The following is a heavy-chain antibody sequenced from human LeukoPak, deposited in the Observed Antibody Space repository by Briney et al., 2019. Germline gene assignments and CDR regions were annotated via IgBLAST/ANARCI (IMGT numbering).Heavy chain of an antibody. CDR3: ARLGLGGYSYSLDY. J-gene: IGHJ4*02. CDR2: IKEDGSEK. Sequence: PGGCLRLSCAASGFTFSSWTMNWVRQAPGKGLEWVANIKEDGSEKYYVDSVKGRFTISRDSAKNALYLQMNSLRAEDTAVYYCARLGLGGYSYSLDYWGQGTLVTVSS. D-gene: IGHD2-21*01. V-gene: IGHV3-7*01. CDR1: GFTFSSWT.